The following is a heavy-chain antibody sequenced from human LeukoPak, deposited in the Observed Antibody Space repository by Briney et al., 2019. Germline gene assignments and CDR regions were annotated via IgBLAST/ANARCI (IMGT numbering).Heavy chain of an antibody. CDR2: ISAYNGNT. Sequence: ASVKVSCKASGYTFTSYGISWVRQAPGQGLEWMGWISAYNGNTNYAQKLQGRVTMTTDTSTSTAYMELRSLRSDDTAVYYCATEHNVYSSGWPGDAFDIWGQGTMVTVSS. D-gene: IGHD6-19*01. CDR1: GYTFTSYG. CDR3: ATEHNVYSSGWPGDAFDI. V-gene: IGHV1-18*01. J-gene: IGHJ3*02.